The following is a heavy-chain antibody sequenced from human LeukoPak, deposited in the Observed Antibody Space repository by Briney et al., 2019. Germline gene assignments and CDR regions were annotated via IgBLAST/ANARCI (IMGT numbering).Heavy chain of an antibody. Sequence: GGSLRLSCAASGFPVSSSYMIWLRQPPGKGLEGVAVIYSGGSTFYADSVKRRFTISRGNSKNTLYLQMNSLRAEDTAVYYCAKDLVVRGVKSDYYGMDVWGQGTTVTVSS. D-gene: IGHD3-10*01. J-gene: IGHJ6*02. CDR1: GFPVSSSY. CDR3: AKDLVVRGVKSDYYGMDV. CDR2: IYSGGST. V-gene: IGHV3-66*02.